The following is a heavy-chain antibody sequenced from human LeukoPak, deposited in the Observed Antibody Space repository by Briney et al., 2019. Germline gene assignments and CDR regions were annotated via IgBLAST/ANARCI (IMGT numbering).Heavy chain of an antibody. CDR3: ARAAVAGDYYYYYMDV. Sequence: GGSLRLSCAASGFTFSSYGMHWVRQAPGKGLEWVAVISYDGSNKYYADSVKGRFTISRDNSKNTLYLQMNSLRAEDTAVYYCARAAVAGDYYYYYMDVWGKGTTVTVSS. V-gene: IGHV3-30*12. CDR1: GFTFSSYG. D-gene: IGHD6-19*01. CDR2: ISYDGSNK. J-gene: IGHJ6*03.